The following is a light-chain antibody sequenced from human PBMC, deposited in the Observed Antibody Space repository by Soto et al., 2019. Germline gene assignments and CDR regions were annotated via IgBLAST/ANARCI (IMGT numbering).Light chain of an antibody. V-gene: IGKV3-20*01. Sequence: EIVLTQSPGTLSLSPGERATLSYRASQSVSSSYLAWYQQKPGQAPRLLIYGASSRATGIPDRFSGSGSGTDFTLTISRLEPEDFAVYYCQQYGSSAYTFGQGTKLEIK. CDR3: QQYGSSAYT. J-gene: IGKJ2*01. CDR1: QSVSSSY. CDR2: GAS.